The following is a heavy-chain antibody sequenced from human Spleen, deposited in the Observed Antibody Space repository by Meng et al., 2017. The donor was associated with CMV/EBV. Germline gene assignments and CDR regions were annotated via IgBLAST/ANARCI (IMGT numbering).Heavy chain of an antibody. CDR2: IYYSGST. Sequence: QLQLQESGPGLVKPSETLSLTCTVSGGSISSSSYYWGWIRQPPGKGLEWIGSIYYSGSTYYNPSLKSRVTISVDTSKNQFSLKLSSVTAADTAVYYCARVLPLNRRFDYWGQGTLVTVSS. CDR1: GGSISSSSYY. V-gene: IGHV4-39*07. J-gene: IGHJ4*02. CDR3: ARVLPLNRRFDY.